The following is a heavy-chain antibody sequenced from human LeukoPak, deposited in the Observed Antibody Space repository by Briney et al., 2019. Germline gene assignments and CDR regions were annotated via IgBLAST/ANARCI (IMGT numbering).Heavy chain of an antibody. J-gene: IGHJ4*02. CDR2: VNLQGST. CDR3: AREGGPYRPLDY. CDR1: GGSITSTNY. Sequence: SETLSLTCGVSGGSITSTNYWTWVRQPPGKGLEWIGEVNLQGSTNYNPSLMVRVAISVDMSENHISLQLTSVTAADTAVYYCAREGGPYRPLDYSGQGTLGTVSS. V-gene: IGHV4-4*02.